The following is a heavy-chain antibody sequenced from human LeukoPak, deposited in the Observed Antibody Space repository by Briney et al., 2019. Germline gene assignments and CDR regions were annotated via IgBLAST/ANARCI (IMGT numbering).Heavy chain of an antibody. CDR3: ARGRVGWFDP. V-gene: IGHV4-34*01. CDR2: INHSGST. D-gene: IGHD3-10*01. CDR1: GGSFSGYY. Sequence: SETLSLTCAVYGGSFSGYYWSWLRQPPGEGLEWIGEINHSGSTNYNPSLKSRVTISVDTSKNQFSLKLSSVTAADTAVYYCARGRVGWFDPWGQGTLVTVSS. J-gene: IGHJ5*02.